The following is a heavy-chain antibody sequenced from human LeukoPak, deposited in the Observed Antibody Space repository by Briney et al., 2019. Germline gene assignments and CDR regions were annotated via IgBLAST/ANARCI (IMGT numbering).Heavy chain of an antibody. CDR1: GYSFTSYW. Sequence: GESLKISCKGSGYSFTSYWIGWVRQMPGKGLEWMGIIYPGDSDTRYSPSFQGQVTISADKSIGTAYLQWSSLKASDTAMYYCARHNSYSSGWSGVRPPVEGQEPNLDYWGQGTLVTVSS. V-gene: IGHV5-51*01. J-gene: IGHJ4*02. CDR2: IYPGDSDT. CDR3: ARHNSYSSGWSGVRPPVEGQEPNLDY. D-gene: IGHD6-19*01.